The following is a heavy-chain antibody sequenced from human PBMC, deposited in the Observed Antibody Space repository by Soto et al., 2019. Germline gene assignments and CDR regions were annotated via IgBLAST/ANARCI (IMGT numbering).Heavy chain of an antibody. Sequence: SETLSLTCTVSGGSISSSSYYWGWIRQPPGKGLEWIGSIYYSGSTYYNPSLKSRVTISVDTSKNQFSLKLSSVTAADTAVYYCARHHTGAMAYGMDVWGQGTTVTVYS. CDR2: IYYSGST. CDR1: GGSISSSSYY. CDR3: ARHHTGAMAYGMDV. J-gene: IGHJ6*02. D-gene: IGHD5-18*01. V-gene: IGHV4-39*01.